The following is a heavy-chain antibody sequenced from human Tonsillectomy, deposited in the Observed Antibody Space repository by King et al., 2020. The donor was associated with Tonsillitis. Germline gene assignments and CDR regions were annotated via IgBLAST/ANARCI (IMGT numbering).Heavy chain of an antibody. CDR2: ISYDGSNK. J-gene: IGHJ4*02. CDR3: ARDHWLVQSSLPLFDY. CDR1: GFTFSSCA. V-gene: IGHV3-30*04. Sequence: VQLVESGGGVVQPGRSLRLSCAASGFTFSSCAMHWVRRDPGKGLEWVAVISYDGSNKYYADSVKGRFTISRDNSKNTLYLQMNSLRAEDTAVYYCARDHWLVQSSLPLFDYWGQGTLVTVSS. D-gene: IGHD6-19*01.